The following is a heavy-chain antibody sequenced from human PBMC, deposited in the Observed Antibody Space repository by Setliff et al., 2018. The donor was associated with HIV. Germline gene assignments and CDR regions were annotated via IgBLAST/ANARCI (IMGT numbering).Heavy chain of an antibody. V-gene: IGHV4-39*01. D-gene: IGHD5-18*01. CDR3: ATSAESGFWIHWGVFNI. J-gene: IGHJ3*02. Sequence: SETLSLTCTVSGGSTSTSGYYWGWIRQPPGKGREWIGSIYSSGSTYYNPSLKSRVTIYVDTSKNQFSLKLKSVTAADTAVYYCATSAESGFWIHWGVFNIWGQGTRVTVSS. CDR2: IYSSGST. CDR1: GGSTSTSGYY.